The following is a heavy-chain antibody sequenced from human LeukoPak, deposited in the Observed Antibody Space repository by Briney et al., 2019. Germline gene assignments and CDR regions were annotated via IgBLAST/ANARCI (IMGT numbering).Heavy chain of an antibody. J-gene: IGHJ4*02. V-gene: IGHV3-30*18. D-gene: IGHD5-18*01. CDR2: ISYDGSNK. CDR3: AKVRVGYSYGSEAGFFDY. CDR1: GFTISSYG. Sequence: SGGSLRLSCAASGFTISSYGIHWVRQAPGKGLEWVAVISYDGSNKYYADSVKGRFTISRDNSKNTLYLQMNSLRAEDTAVYYCAKVRVGYSYGSEAGFFDYWGQGTLVTVSS.